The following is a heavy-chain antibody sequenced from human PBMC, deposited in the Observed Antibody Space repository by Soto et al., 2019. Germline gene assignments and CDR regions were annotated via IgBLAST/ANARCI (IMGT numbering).Heavy chain of an antibody. V-gene: IGHV1-69*13. CDR2: IGPIFGTA. D-gene: IGHD3-3*01. J-gene: IGHJ6*02. Sequence: SVKVSCKASGYTFTNYGITWVRQAPGQGLEWMGGIGPIFGTANYAQKFQGRVTITADESTSTAYMELSSLRSEDTAVYYCARDRITIFGVVTAPPYYGMDVWGQGTTVTVSS. CDR1: GYTFTNYG. CDR3: ARDRITIFGVVTAPPYYGMDV.